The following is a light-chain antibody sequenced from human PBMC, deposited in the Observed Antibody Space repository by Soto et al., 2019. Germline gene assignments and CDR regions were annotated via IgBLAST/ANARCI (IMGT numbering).Light chain of an antibody. CDR2: AAS. V-gene: IGKV1-39*01. J-gene: IGKJ1*01. CDR1: QSLSSY. Sequence: IQMTQSPSSLSASVADRVTITCRASQSLSSYLNWYEQKPETAPKRLIYAASSLQSGVPSRFSGSGSGTDFTLTISSLQPEDFAVYYCQQSYSTPRTFGQGTKVEIK. CDR3: QQSYSTPRT.